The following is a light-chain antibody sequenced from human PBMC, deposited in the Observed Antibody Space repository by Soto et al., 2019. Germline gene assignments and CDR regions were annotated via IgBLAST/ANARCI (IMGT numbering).Light chain of an antibody. V-gene: IGKV1-5*03. J-gene: IGKJ1*01. Sequence: DIQMTQFPSTLSASVGDRVSITCRASQSIDSWLAWYQQKPGKAPKVLIYKASSLEGGVPSRFSGSGSGTDFTLTISNLQPDDFVTYYCQHYNSYSEAFGQGTKVELK. CDR1: QSIDSW. CDR3: QHYNSYSEA. CDR2: KAS.